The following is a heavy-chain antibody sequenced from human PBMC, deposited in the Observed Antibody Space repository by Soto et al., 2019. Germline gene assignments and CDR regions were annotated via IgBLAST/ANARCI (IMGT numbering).Heavy chain of an antibody. CDR2: MNPNSGNT. CDR3: ARLGYNWNDPAFDY. J-gene: IGHJ4*02. Sequence: QVQLVQSGAEVKKPGASVKVSCKASGYTFTSYDINWVRQATGQGLEWMGWMNPNSGNTGYAQKFQGRVTMTRNTSISTVYMELSSLRSEDTAVYYCARLGYNWNDPAFDYWGQGTLVTVSS. CDR1: GYTFTSYD. V-gene: IGHV1-8*01. D-gene: IGHD1-20*01.